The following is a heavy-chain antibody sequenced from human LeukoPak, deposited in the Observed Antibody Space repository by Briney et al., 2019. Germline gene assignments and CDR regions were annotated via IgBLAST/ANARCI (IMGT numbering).Heavy chain of an antibody. D-gene: IGHD6-19*01. J-gene: IGHJ4*02. V-gene: IGHV4-61*02. CDR3: ARLEWLVRGVYPNRETGFDY. CDR1: GGSISIGNYY. Sequence: PSQTLSLTCTVSGGSISIGNYYWSWIRQPAGRGLEWIGRNTGTTNYNPSLKSRVTISVDTSKNQFSLKLSSVTAADTAVYYCARLEWLVRGVYPNRETGFDYWGQGTLVTVSS. CDR2: NTGTT.